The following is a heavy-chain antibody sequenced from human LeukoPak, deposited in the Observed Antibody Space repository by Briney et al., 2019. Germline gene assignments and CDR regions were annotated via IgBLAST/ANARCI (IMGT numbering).Heavy chain of an antibody. CDR2: MHPNSGNT. V-gene: IGHV1-8*01. CDR3: ARAPDCSGGSCYLWFDP. CDR1: GYTFSSYD. D-gene: IGHD2-15*01. J-gene: IGHJ5*02. Sequence: ASVKVSCKASGYTFSSYDINWVRQATGQGLEWMGWMHPNSGNTGYAQKFQGRVTMTRNTSISTAYMEVSSLRSDDTAVYYCARAPDCSGGSCYLWFDPWGQGTLVTVSS.